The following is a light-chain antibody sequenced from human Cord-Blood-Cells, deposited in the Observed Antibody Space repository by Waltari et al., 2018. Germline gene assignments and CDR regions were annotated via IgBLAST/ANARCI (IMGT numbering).Light chain of an antibody. J-gene: IGKJ3*01. Sequence: DIVMTQSPLSLPVTPGEPASISCRSSQSLLHSNGYNYLDWYLQKRGQSPQLLIYLAYNRASGVPDRLSGSGSGTDFTLKISRVEAEDVGVYYCMQALQTPFTFGPGTKVDIK. CDR1: QSLLHSNGYNY. CDR2: LAY. CDR3: MQALQTPFT. V-gene: IGKV2-28*01.